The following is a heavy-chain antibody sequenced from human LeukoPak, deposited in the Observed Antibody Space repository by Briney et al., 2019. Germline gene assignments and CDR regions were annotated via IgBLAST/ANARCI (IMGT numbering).Heavy chain of an antibody. J-gene: IGHJ4*02. CDR2: ISWNSGSI. CDR3: AKVADPRSSWYPAFDY. V-gene: IGHV3-9*01. Sequence: PGGSLRLSCAASGFTFDDYAMHWVRQAPGKGLEWVSGISWNSGSIGYADSVKGRFTISRDNAKNSLYLQMNSLRAEDTALYYCAKVADPRSSWYPAFDYWGQETLVTVSS. CDR1: GFTFDDYA. D-gene: IGHD6-13*01.